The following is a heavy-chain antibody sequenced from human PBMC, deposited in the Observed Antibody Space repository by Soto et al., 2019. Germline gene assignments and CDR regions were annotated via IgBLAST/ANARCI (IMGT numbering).Heavy chain of an antibody. CDR3: ARYRRTYYYDSSGSLRMDV. CDR2: INHSGST. CDR1: GGSFSGYY. V-gene: IGHV4-34*01. J-gene: IGHJ6*02. Sequence: PSETLSLTCAVYGGSFSGYYWSWIRQPPGKGLEWIGEINHSGSTNYNPSLKSRVTISVDTSKNQFSLKLSSVTAADTAVYYCARYRRTYYYDSSGSLRMDVWGQGTTVTVSS. D-gene: IGHD3-22*01.